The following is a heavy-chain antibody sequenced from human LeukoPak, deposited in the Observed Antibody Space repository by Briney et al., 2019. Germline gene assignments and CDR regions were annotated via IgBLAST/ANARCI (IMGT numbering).Heavy chain of an antibody. V-gene: IGHV3-7*03. Sequence: QTGGSLRLSCVASGSTFGTYWMHWVRQAPGKGLEWVANINQDGSEKYYVDSVKGRFTISRDNAENSLSLQMNSLRAEDTAVYYCASAGGDSRSPLPFYYWGQGTLVTVSS. D-gene: IGHD6-6*01. CDR2: INQDGSEK. CDR1: GSTFGTYW. J-gene: IGHJ4*02. CDR3: ASAGGDSRSPLPFYY.